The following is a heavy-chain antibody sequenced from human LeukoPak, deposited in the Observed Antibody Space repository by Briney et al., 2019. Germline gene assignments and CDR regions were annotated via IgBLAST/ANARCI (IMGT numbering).Heavy chain of an antibody. Sequence: GGSLRLSCAVSGFSFTNYGVSWVRQAPGKGLEWVASISASGGSTYYADSVKGRFTISRDTSNSTLYLQMNSLRAEDTAVYYCARTSPGYSSGWSYGGGYFDYWGQGTLVTVSS. CDR1: GFSFTNYG. J-gene: IGHJ4*02. CDR2: ISASGGST. CDR3: ARTSPGYSSGWSYGGGYFDY. V-gene: IGHV3-23*01. D-gene: IGHD6-19*01.